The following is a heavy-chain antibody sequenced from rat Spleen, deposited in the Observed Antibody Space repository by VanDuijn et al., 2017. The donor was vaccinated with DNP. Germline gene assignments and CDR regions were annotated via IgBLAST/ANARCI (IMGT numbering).Heavy chain of an antibody. CDR1: GFTFSDYY. Sequence: EVQLVESGGGLVQPGRSLKLSCAASGFTFSDYYMAWVRQAPTKGLEWVASIIYDGVSTYYRDSVKGRFTISRDNEKSSLYLQMDSRRSEDTATYYCTTRPHGDWGQGVMVTVSS. CDR2: IIYDGVST. V-gene: IGHV5-20*01. D-gene: IGHD3-1*01. CDR3: TTRPHGD. J-gene: IGHJ2*01.